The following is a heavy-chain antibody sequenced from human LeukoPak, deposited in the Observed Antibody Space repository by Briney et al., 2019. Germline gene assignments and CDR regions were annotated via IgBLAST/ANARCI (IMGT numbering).Heavy chain of an antibody. J-gene: IGHJ4*02. Sequence: GGSLRLSCAASGFTFSSYSMNWVRQAPGKGLEWVSSISSSSSYIYYADSVKGRFTISRDNAKNSLYLQMNSLRAEETAVYYCARDPGGYCSGGSCYLYYFDYWGQGTLVTVSS. CDR3: ARDPGGYCSGGSCYLYYFDY. D-gene: IGHD2-15*01. V-gene: IGHV3-21*01. CDR2: ISSSSSYI. CDR1: GFTFSSYS.